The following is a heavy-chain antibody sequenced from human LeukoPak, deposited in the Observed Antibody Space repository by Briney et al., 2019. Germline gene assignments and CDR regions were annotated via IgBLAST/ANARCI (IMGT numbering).Heavy chain of an antibody. Sequence: PGGSLRLSCAASGFTFSSYGMSWIRQPPGKGLEWIGYIYYRVTSDYNPSLKSRVTMSVDTSKSQFSLNLMSVTAADTAVYYCTRDTGTTGEVKFDPWGQGTLVTVSS. CDR1: GFTFSSYG. CDR3: TRDTGTTGEVKFDP. V-gene: IGHV4-59*12. J-gene: IGHJ5*02. CDR2: IYYRVTS. D-gene: IGHD4-17*01.